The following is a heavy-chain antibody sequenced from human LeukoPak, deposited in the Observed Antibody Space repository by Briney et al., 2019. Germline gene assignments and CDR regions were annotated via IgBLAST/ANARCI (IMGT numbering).Heavy chain of an antibody. V-gene: IGHV3-33*01. J-gene: IGHJ4*02. Sequence: GGSLRLSCAASGFTFSSYGMHWVCQAPGKGLEWVAVIWYDGSNKYCADSVKGRFTISRDNSKNTLYLQMNSLRAEDTAVYYCAREAETAMVPYYYFDYWGQGTLVTVSS. D-gene: IGHD5-18*01. CDR3: AREAETAMVPYYYFDY. CDR2: IWYDGSNK. CDR1: GFTFSSYG.